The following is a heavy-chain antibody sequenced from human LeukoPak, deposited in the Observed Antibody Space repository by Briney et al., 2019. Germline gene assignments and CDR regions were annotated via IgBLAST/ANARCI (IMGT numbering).Heavy chain of an antibody. CDR2: ISAYNGNT. CDR3: ARGSSTSCYDAFDI. V-gene: IGHV1-18*01. J-gene: IGHJ3*02. Sequence: ASVKVSCKASGYIFTNYGISWVRQAPGQGLEWMGWISAYNGNTNYALKLQGRVTMTTDTSTSTAYMELRSLRSDDTAVYYCARGSSTSCYDAFDIWGQGTMVTVSS. CDR1: GYIFTNYG. D-gene: IGHD2-2*01.